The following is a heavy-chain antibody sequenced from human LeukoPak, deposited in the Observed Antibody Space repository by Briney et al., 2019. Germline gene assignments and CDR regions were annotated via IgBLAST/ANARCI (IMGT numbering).Heavy chain of an antibody. J-gene: IGHJ6*04. CDR2: ISYDGSNK. V-gene: IGHV3-30*04. D-gene: IGHD6-13*01. CDR3: ARPTTGSSWSNPYYYYGMDV. CDR1: GFTFSSYA. Sequence: GGSLRLSCAASGFTFSSYAMHGVRQAPGKGLEWVAVISYDGSNKYYADSVKGRFTISRDNSKNTLYLQMNSLRAEDTAVYYCARPTTGSSWSNPYYYYGMDVWGKGTTVTVSS.